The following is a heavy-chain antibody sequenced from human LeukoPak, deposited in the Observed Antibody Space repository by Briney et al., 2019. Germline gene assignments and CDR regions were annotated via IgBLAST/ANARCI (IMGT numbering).Heavy chain of an antibody. CDR3: ARGPNNMITFGGVIVGFNDY. D-gene: IGHD3-16*02. V-gene: IGHV3-48*01. CDR1: GFTFSSYS. Sequence: PGGSLRLSCAASGFTFSSYSMNWVRQAPGKGLEWVSYISSSSSTIYYADSVKGRFTISRDNAKNSLYPQMNSLRAEDTAVYYCARGPNNMITFGGVIVGFNDYWGQGTLVTVSS. CDR2: ISSSSSTI. J-gene: IGHJ4*02.